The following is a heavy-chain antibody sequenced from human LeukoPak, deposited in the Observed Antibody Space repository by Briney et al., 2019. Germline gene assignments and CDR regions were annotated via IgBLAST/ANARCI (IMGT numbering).Heavy chain of an antibody. J-gene: IGHJ4*02. D-gene: IGHD2-2*01. CDR2: INPNSGGT. Sequence: ASVKVSCKASGYTFTHYYIHWVRQAPGQGLEWRAWINPNSGGTYYAQNFHDRITLTRDTSISTAYMELGRLRSDDTAIYYCARANALYCSSTSCLFDYWGQGTLVTVSS. CDR1: GYTFTHYY. V-gene: IGHV1-2*02. CDR3: ARANALYCSSTSCLFDY.